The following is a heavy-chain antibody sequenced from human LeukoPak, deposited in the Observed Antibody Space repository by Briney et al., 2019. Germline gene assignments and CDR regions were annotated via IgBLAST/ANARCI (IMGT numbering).Heavy chain of an antibody. D-gene: IGHD2-2*01. CDR2: ISWNSGSI. V-gene: IGHV3-9*01. Sequence: GGSLRLSCAASGFTFSSYSMNWVRQAPGKGLEWVSGISWNSGSIGYADSVKGRFTISRDNAKNSLYLQMNSLRAEDTALYYCEKAPQEYFSSTSFYPGMAVGAQGPRVTVSS. J-gene: IGHJ6*02. CDR3: EKAPQEYFSSTSFYPGMAV. CDR1: GFTFSSYS.